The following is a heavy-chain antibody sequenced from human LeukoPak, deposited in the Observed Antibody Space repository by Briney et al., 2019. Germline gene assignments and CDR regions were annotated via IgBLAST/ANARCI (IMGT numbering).Heavy chain of an antibody. CDR2: IYHSGST. CDR3: ARQGSRIAAYSY. D-gene: IGHD6-25*01. CDR1: GGSISSSGYY. Sequence: SETLSLACTVSGGSISSSGYYWNWIRQPPGKGLEWIGYIYHSGSTYYNPSLKSRVTISVDTSKNQFSLKLSSVTAADTAVYYCARQGSRIAAYSYWGQGTLVTVSS. J-gene: IGHJ4*02. V-gene: IGHV4-30-2*01.